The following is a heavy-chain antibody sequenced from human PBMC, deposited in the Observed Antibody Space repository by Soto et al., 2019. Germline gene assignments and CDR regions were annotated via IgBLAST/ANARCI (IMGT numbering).Heavy chain of an antibody. CDR3: AKVMALLVVAAFAY. CDR2: ISGSGGST. J-gene: IGHJ4*02. V-gene: IGHV3-23*01. D-gene: IGHD3-22*01. Sequence: EVQLLESGGGLVQPGGSLRLSCAASGFTFSSYAMSWVRQAPGKGLEWVSAISGSGGSTYYADSVKGRFTISRDNSKNTLYLQMNSLRVEDTAVYYWAKVMALLVVAAFAYWGQGTLVTVSS. CDR1: GFTFSSYA.